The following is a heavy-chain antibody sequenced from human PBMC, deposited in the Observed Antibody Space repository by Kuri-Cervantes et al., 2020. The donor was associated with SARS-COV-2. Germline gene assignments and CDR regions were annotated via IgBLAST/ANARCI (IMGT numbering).Heavy chain of an antibody. CDR3: ARVAGDPYYFDY. V-gene: IGHV3-7*01. CDR2: IKQDGSEK. J-gene: IGHJ4*02. D-gene: IGHD7-27*01. CDR1: GFTFGDYA. Sequence: GESLKISCTASGFTFGDYAMSWVRQAPGKGLEWVANIKQDGSEKYYVDSVKGRFTISRDNAKNSLYLQMNSLRAEDTAVYYCARVAGDPYYFDYWGQGTLVTVSS.